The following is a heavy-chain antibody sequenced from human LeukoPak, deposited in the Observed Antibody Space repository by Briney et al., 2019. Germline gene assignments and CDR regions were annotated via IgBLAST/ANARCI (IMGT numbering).Heavy chain of an antibody. J-gene: IGHJ5*02. V-gene: IGHV5-51*01. CDR1: GYSFPNYW. CDR2: IYPGDSHT. D-gene: IGHD2-2*02. Sequence: SGESLKISCKGSGYSFPNYWIGWVRQMPGKGLEWMGIIYPGDSHTRYSPSFQDQVTISVDESISTAYLQWSSLKASDTATYYCARGPYAYTSSATLGSYNWFDPWGQGSLVTVSS. CDR3: ARGPYAYTSSATLGSYNWFDP.